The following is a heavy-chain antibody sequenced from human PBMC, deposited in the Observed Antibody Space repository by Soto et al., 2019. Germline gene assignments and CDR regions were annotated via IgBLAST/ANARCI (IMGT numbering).Heavy chain of an antibody. CDR2: IWYDGSNK. V-gene: IGHV3-33*01. J-gene: IGHJ4*02. D-gene: IGHD2-21*02. CDR3: ARIMCGGDCYDFDY. Sequence: QVQLVESGGGVVQPGRSLRLSCAASGFTFSSYGMHWVRQAPGKGLEWVAVIWYDGSNKYYADSVKGRFTISRDNSKNPLYLQMTSLRAEDTAVYYCARIMCGGDCYDFDYWGQGTLVTVSS. CDR1: GFTFSSYG.